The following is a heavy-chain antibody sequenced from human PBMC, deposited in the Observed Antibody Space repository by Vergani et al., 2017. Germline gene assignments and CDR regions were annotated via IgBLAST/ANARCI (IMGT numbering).Heavy chain of an antibody. CDR1: GYTFTSYD. D-gene: IGHD3-22*01. V-gene: IGHV1-2*02. CDR2: INPNSGGT. Sequence: QVQLVQSGAEVKKPGASVQVSCKASGYTFTSYDMHWVRQAPGQGLEWMGWINPNSGGTNYAQKFQGRVTMTRDTSISTAYMELSRLRSDDTAVYYCARGDYYDSSGYSGFDYWGQGTLVTVSS. J-gene: IGHJ4*02. CDR3: ARGDYYDSSGYSGFDY.